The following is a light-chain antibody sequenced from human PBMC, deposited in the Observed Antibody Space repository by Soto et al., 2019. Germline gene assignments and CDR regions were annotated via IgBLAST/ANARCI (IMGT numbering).Light chain of an antibody. CDR2: VAS. J-gene: IGKJ2*01. V-gene: IGKV1-9*01. CDR3: QQHNSYPRT. Sequence: DIQLTQSPSFLSASVGDRVTIRCRASQGISTYLAWYQQIPGNAPKLLIHVASTLQRGVPSRFSGSGSGTEFTLTISSLQPEDFATYYCQQHNSYPRTFGQGTQLEIK. CDR1: QGISTY.